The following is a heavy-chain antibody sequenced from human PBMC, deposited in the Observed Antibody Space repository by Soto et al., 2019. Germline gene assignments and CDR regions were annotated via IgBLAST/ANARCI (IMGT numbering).Heavy chain of an antibody. CDR2: ISSSGSTI. CDR3: ARVNTVTTLGPYYYYYYMDV. CDR1: GFTFSDYY. D-gene: IGHD4-17*01. Sequence: GGSLRLSCAASGFTFSDYYMSWIRQAPGKGLEWVSYISSSGSTIYYADSVKGRFPISRDNAKNSLYLQMNSLRAEDTAVYYCARVNTVTTLGPYYYYYYMDVWGKGTTVTVSS. J-gene: IGHJ6*03. V-gene: IGHV3-11*01.